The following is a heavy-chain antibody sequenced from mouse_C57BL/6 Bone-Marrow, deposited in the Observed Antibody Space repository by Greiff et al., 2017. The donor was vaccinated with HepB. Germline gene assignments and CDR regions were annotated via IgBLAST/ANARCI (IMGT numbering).Heavy chain of an antibody. CDR1: GYTFTDYN. D-gene: IGHD1-1*01. CDR2: INPNNGGT. Sequence: EVQLQQSGPELVKPGASVKIPCKASGYTFTDYNMDWVKQSHGKSLEWIGDINPNNGGTIYNQKFKGKATLTVDKSSSTAYMELRSLTSEDTAVYYCARITTVVVYYYAMDYWGQGTSVTVSS. CDR3: ARITTVVVYYYAMDY. V-gene: IGHV1-18*01. J-gene: IGHJ4*01.